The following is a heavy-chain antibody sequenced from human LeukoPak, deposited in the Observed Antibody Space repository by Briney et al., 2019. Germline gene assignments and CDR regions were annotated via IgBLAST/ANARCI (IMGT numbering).Heavy chain of an antibody. V-gene: IGHV3-74*01. D-gene: IGHD6-13*01. Sequence: GGSLRLSCAASGFTFSSYWMHWVRQAPGKGLVWVSRINSDGSSTSYADSVKGRFTISRDNAKNTLYLQMNSLRAEDTAVYYCATVSAELACSSSWYPRGAFDIWGQGTMVTVSS. CDR2: INSDGSST. CDR3: ATVSAELACSSSWYPRGAFDI. CDR1: GFTFSSYW. J-gene: IGHJ3*02.